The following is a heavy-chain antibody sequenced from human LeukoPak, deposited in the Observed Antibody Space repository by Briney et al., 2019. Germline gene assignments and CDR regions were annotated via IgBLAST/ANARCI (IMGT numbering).Heavy chain of an antibody. Sequence: GGSLRLSCVASGFTFSSYAMSRVRQAPGKGLEWVSAISGSGGSTYYADSVKGRVTISRDNSKNTLYLQMNSLRAEDTAVYYCAKDPVGTEGGSSSWYLFFDYWGQGTLVTVSS. J-gene: IGHJ4*02. D-gene: IGHD6-13*01. CDR2: ISGSGGST. CDR1: GFTFSSYA. V-gene: IGHV3-23*01. CDR3: AKDPVGTEGGSSSWYLFFDY.